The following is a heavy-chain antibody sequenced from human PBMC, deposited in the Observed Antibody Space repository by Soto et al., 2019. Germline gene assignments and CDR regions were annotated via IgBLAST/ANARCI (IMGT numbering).Heavy chain of an antibody. V-gene: IGHV1-18*01. D-gene: IGHD2-2*01. J-gene: IGHJ6*03. Sequence: ASVKVSCKASGYTFTSYGISWVRQAPGQGLEWMGWISAYNGNTNYAQKLQGRVTMTTDTSTSTAYMELRSLRSDDTAVYYCARDPHRYCSSTSCYYSLYYYYYYMDVWGKGTTVTVSS. CDR3: ARDPHRYCSSTSCYYSLYYYYYYMDV. CDR1: GYTFTSYG. CDR2: ISAYNGNT.